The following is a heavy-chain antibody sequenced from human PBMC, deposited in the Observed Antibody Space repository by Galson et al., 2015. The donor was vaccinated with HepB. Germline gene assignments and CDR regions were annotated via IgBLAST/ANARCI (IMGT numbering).Heavy chain of an antibody. CDR1: GFTFSSYG. J-gene: IGHJ6*02. CDR2: IWYDGSNK. CDR3: ARSSERESRYYYYGMDV. Sequence: SLRLSCAASGFTFSSYGMHWVRQAPGKGLEWVAVIWYDGSNKYYADSVKGRFTISRDNSKNTLYLQMNSLRAEDTAVYYCARSSERESRYYYYGMDVWGQGTTVTVSS. D-gene: IGHD3-10*01. V-gene: IGHV3-33*08.